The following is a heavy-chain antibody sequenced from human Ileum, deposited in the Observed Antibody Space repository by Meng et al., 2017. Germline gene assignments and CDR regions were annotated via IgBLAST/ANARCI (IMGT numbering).Heavy chain of an antibody. CDR1: GFTFTDHW. Sequence: ELQLVESGGGLAPPGGSLRLSCAAFGFTFTDHWMNWVRQGPGKGLVWVSRINPDGSNPTYADSVKGRFTISRDNAKNTVYLQMNSLRAEDSALYYCTNDRLNHWGQGALVTVSS. CDR3: TNDRLNH. J-gene: IGHJ1*01. CDR2: INPDGSNP. D-gene: IGHD1-1*01. V-gene: IGHV3-74*01.